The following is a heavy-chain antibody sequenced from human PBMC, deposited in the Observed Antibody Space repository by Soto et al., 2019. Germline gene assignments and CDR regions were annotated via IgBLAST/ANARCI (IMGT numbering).Heavy chain of an antibody. V-gene: IGHV1-3*01. CDR2: INAGNGNT. CDR3: ARDGAYSSSSWDFDY. Sequence: ASVKVSCKASGYTFTSYAMHWVRQAPGQRLEWMGWINAGNGNTKYSQKFQGRVTITRDTSASTAYMELSSLRSEDTAVYYCARDGAYSSSSWDFDYWGQGTLVTVSS. J-gene: IGHJ4*02. CDR1: GYTFTSYA. D-gene: IGHD6-6*01.